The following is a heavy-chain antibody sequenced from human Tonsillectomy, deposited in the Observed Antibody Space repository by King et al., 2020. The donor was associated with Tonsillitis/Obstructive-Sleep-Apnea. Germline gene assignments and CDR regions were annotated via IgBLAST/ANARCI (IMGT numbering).Heavy chain of an antibody. J-gene: IGHJ6*03. CDR3: ARDGGIAAAGTDYYYMDV. CDR2: INPSGGST. CDR1: GYTFTSYY. D-gene: IGHD6-13*01. V-gene: IGHV1-46*01. Sequence: VQLVESGAEVKKPGASVKVSCKASGYTFTSYYMHWVRQAPGQGLEWMGIINPSGGSTNYAQKFQGRVTMTRDTSPSTVYMELSSLRSEDTAVYYCARDGGIAAAGTDYYYMDVWGKGTTVTVSS.